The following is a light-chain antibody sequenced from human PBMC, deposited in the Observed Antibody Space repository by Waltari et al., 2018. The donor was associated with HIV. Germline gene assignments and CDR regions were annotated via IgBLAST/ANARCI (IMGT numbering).Light chain of an antibody. J-gene: IGLJ2*01. CDR1: SSNIRAGYA. Sequence: QSVLTQPPSVSGAPGQRVTISCTGSSSNIRAGYAVHWYQNLPGTAPKLLIYGNTNRPSGVPDRFSGSKSGTSASLAITGLQAEDEADYYCQSYDSSLSGVVFGGGTKLTVL. CDR2: GNT. V-gene: IGLV1-40*01. CDR3: QSYDSSLSGVV.